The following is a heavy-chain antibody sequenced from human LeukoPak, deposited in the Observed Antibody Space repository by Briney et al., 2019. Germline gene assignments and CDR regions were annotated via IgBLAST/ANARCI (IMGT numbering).Heavy chain of an antibody. Sequence: GGSLRLSCAGFGFTFSSHWMSWVRQAPGKGLEWVANIKYDGSENYYVDSVKGRFTISRDNAKNSVFLQMNSLRAEDTAVYYCARGPMTIISLGGQGTLVTVSS. V-gene: IGHV3-7*01. D-gene: IGHD4/OR15-4a*01. CDR1: GFTFSSHW. CDR2: IKYDGSEN. J-gene: IGHJ4*02. CDR3: ARGPMTIISL.